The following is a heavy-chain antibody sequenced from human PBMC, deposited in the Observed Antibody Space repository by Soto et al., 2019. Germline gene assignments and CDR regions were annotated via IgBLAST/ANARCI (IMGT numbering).Heavy chain of an antibody. Sequence: SVSGLSISGFYWGWIRQSPQRGLERIGNMYYSGRTTSNLPFKGSVPIALDMSNKHVSHKMTSLTAAGTAVYYCARDRWHMGHAWWHYRYRGFFENWGQGTPVTVSS. D-gene: IGHD3-16*02. J-gene: IGHJ4*02. V-gene: IGHV4-59*01. CDR3: ARDRWHMGHAWWHYRYRGFFEN. CDR1: GLSISGFY. CDR2: MYYSGRT.